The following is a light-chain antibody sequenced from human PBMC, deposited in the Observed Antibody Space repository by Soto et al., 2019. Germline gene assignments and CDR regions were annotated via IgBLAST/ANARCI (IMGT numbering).Light chain of an antibody. V-gene: IGKV3-20*01. CDR1: QTVGRDY. CDR3: QKYICPPLT. J-gene: IGKJ4*01. Sequence: EIVLTQSPGTLSLSPGERAALSCRASQTVGRDYFGWYQQNPGQAPRLLIYASSSRATGIPDRFSGSGSGTDFTLTISRLEPEDFAVYYCQKYICPPLTFGRGTNVEIK. CDR2: ASS.